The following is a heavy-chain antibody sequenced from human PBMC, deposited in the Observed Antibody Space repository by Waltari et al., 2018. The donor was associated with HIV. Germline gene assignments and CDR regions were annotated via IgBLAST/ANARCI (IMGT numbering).Heavy chain of an antibody. Sequence: EVQLVASGGGLVQPGGSLRLSCVASGFTFTSYYLSWVRQAPGEGLEWVANINQDGTKKFYVDSGKGRFTISRDNAKNSVYLQINSLRAEDSAIYYCARDLWPEDFWGQGTLVTVSS. V-gene: IGHV3-7*01. J-gene: IGHJ4*02. D-gene: IGHD2-21*01. CDR1: GFTFTSYY. CDR3: ARDLWPEDF. CDR2: INQDGTKK.